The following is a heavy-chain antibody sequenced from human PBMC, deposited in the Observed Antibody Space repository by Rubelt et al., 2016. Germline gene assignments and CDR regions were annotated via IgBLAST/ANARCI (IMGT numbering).Heavy chain of an antibody. CDR2: ISAYNGNT. CDR1: GYTFTSYG. Sequence: QVQLVQSGAEVKKPGASVKVSCKASGYTFTSYGISWVRQAPGQGLEWMGWISAYNGNTNYAQKLQGRVTMTTDTSTGTAYRELGGRRADATAVCYCAGDEGASSGWYFEPYYFDYWGQGTLVTVSS. CDR3: AGDEGASSGWYFEPYYFDY. V-gene: IGHV1-18*01. J-gene: IGHJ4*02. D-gene: IGHD6-19*01.